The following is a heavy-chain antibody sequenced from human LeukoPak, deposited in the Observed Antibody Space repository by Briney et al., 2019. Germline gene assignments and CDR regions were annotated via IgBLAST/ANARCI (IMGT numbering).Heavy chain of an antibody. Sequence: GSSVKVSCKASGGTFSSYAISWVRQAPGQGLEWMGGIIPIFGTANYAQKFQGRVTITADESTSTAYMELSSLRSEDTAVYYCARDPTPAVASYFDYWGQGTLVTVSS. CDR3: ARDPTPAVASYFDY. V-gene: IGHV1-69*01. D-gene: IGHD6-19*01. J-gene: IGHJ4*02. CDR2: IIPIFGTA. CDR1: GGTFSSYA.